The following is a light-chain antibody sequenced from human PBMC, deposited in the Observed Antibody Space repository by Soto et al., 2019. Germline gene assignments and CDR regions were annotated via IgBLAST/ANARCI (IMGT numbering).Light chain of an antibody. CDR1: SSDIGAYNY. CDR3: SSYASDITHV. CDR2: EVT. Sequence: QSALTQPASVSGSPGQSITISCTGTSSDIGAYNYVSWYRQHPGEAPKLIIYEVTHRPSGISSRFSGSKSGNTASLTISGLQAEDEADYYRSSYASDITHVFGGGTKLTVL. V-gene: IGLV2-14*01. J-gene: IGLJ3*02.